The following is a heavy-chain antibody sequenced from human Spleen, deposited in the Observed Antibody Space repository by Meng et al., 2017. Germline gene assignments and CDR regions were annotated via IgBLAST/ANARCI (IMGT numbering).Heavy chain of an antibody. D-gene: IGHD6-19*01. V-gene: IGHV4/OR15-8*02. CDR1: GGSISSIDW. Sequence: QVQLQESGPGLVQPSGTLSLTCVVSGGSISSIDWWSWVHQPPGKGLEWIGEIYHGGDTNYNPSLKSRVTIAIDRSKNQFSLKLSSVTAADTAVYYCASWIYSCGWQWGQGTLVTVSS. CDR2: IYHGGDT. CDR3: ASWIYSCGWQ. J-gene: IGHJ4*02.